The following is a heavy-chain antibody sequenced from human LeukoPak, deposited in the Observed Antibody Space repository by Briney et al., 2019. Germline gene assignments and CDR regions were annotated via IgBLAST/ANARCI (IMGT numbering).Heavy chain of an antibody. V-gene: IGHV3-23*01. CDR1: GFTFSTYA. Sequence: GGSLRLSCAASGFTFSTYAMSWVRQAPGKGLQWVSLISGSGDGAHYADSVKGRFTISRDNSKNTVYLQMTNLRAEDTAVYYCAKGYIQLWWFDYWGRGTLVTVSS. D-gene: IGHD2-21*01. J-gene: IGHJ4*02. CDR2: ISGSGDGA. CDR3: AKGYIQLWWFDY.